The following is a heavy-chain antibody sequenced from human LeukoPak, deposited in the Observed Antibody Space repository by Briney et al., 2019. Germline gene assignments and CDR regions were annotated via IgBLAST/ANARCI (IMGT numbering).Heavy chain of an antibody. CDR1: GVSTSSSEW. V-gene: IGHV4-4*02. Sequence: PSGTLSLTCAVSGVSTSSSEWWIWVRQPPGQGLEWIGEIHRAGRTRYNPSLKSRVTISMDYSKNQFSLKLTSVTAADTAIYYCGKTDIYFNPIDYWGPGSLVTVSS. CDR2: IHRAGRT. CDR3: GKTDIYFNPIDY. J-gene: IGHJ4*02. D-gene: IGHD3-9*01.